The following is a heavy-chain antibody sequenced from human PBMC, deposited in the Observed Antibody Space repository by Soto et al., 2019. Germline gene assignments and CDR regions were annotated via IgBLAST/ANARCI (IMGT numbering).Heavy chain of an antibody. D-gene: IGHD4-4*01. J-gene: IGHJ4*02. V-gene: IGHV1-18*01. CDR1: GYTFTSYG. Sequence: ASVKVSCTASGYTFTSYGISWVRQVPGQGLEWMGWISAYNGNTNYSQKFQGRVTITRDTYASTAYMELSSLRSDDTAVYYCARELQGLYYFDYWGQGTLVTVSS. CDR2: ISAYNGNT. CDR3: ARELQGLYYFDY.